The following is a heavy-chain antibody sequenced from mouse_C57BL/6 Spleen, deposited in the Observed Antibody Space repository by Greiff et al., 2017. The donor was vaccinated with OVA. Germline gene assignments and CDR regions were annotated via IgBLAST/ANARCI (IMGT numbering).Heavy chain of an antibody. Sequence: EVMLVESGGDLVKPGGSLKLSCAASGFTFSSYGMSWVRQTPDKRLEWVATISSGGSYTYYPDSVKGRFTISRDNAKNTLYLQMSSLKSEDTAMYYCARRGSSGTQGYAMDYWGQGTSVTVSS. V-gene: IGHV5-6*01. CDR1: GFTFSSYG. D-gene: IGHD3-2*02. CDR3: ARRGSSGTQGYAMDY. J-gene: IGHJ4*01. CDR2: ISSGGSYT.